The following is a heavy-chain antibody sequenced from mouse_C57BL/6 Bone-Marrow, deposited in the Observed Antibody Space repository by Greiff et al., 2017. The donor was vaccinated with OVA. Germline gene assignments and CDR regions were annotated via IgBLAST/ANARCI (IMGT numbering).Heavy chain of an antibody. D-gene: IGHD1-1*01. CDR1: GFSLTSYG. J-gene: IGHJ4*01. CDR3: AITTDPLYAMDY. Sequence: VQLMESGPGLVQPSQSLSITCTVSGFSLTSYGVHWVRQSPGKGLEWLGVIWRGGSTDYNAAFMSRLSITKDNSTSQVFFKMNSLQADDTAIYYCAITTDPLYAMDYWGQGTSVTVSS. CDR2: IWRGGST. V-gene: IGHV2-5*01.